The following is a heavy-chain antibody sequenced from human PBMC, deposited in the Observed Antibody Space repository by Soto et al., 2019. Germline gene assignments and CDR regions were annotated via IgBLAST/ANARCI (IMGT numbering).Heavy chain of an antibody. CDR2: IYYSGST. CDR3: ARQDFWSGYYPTSNPYYYYYYMDV. Sequence: SETLSLTCTVSGGSISSSSYYWGWIRQPPGKGLEWIGSIYYSGSTYYNPSLKSRVTISVDTCNNKFSLKLSSVTAADTAVYYCARQDFWSGYYPTSNPYYYYYYMDVWGKGTTVTVSS. D-gene: IGHD3-3*01. CDR1: GGSISSSSYY. J-gene: IGHJ6*03. V-gene: IGHV4-39*01.